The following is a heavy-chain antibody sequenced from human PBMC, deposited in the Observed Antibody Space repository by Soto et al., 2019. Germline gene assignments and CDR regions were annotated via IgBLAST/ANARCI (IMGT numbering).Heavy chain of an antibody. J-gene: IGHJ5*02. CDR1: GYTFTSYS. Sequence: ASVNVSCKAAGYTFTSYSMHWVRQAPGQRREWMGWINAGNGNKKYSQKLQGRVTITRDTSASTAYMELSSLRSEDTAVYYCAIGRRSQAVAGGNWFEPWGQGTLVTVSS. CDR2: INAGNGNK. V-gene: IGHV1-3*01. D-gene: IGHD6-19*01. CDR3: AIGRRSQAVAGGNWFEP.